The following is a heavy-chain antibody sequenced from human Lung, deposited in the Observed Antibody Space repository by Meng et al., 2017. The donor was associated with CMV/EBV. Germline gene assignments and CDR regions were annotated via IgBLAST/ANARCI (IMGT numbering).Heavy chain of an antibody. Sequence: HLVQSGFELKKPGDSVKVSCQAAGYTFTSSSMNWVRHAPGQGLEWMGWININTGNPTYAQGFTGRFVFSLDTSVSTAYLQIDSLKADDTAVYYCARGNGWRFDYWGQGTLVTVSS. CDR3: ARGNGWRFDY. CDR2: ININTGNP. CDR1: GYTFTSSS. V-gene: IGHV7-4-1*01. D-gene: IGHD6-19*01. J-gene: IGHJ4*02.